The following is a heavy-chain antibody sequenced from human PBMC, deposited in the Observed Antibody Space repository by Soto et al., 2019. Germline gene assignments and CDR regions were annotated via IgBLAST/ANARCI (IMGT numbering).Heavy chain of an antibody. D-gene: IGHD3-9*01. J-gene: IGHJ6*02. Sequence: GGSLRLSCAASGFTFSSYAMSWVRQAPGKGLEWVSAISGSGGSTYYADSVKGRFTISRDNSKNTLYLQMNSLRAEDTAVYYCAGPSRLLRYFDWFPPLYYGMDVWGQGTTVTVSS. CDR2: ISGSGGST. CDR3: AGPSRLLRYFDWFPPLYYGMDV. CDR1: GFTFSSYA. V-gene: IGHV3-23*01.